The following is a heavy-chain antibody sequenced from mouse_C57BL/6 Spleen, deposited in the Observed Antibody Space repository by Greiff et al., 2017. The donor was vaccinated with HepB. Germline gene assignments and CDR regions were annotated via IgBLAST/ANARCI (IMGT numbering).Heavy chain of an antibody. V-gene: IGHV1-7*01. D-gene: IGHD1-1*01. CDR3: ARTTTVVYWYFDV. CDR1: GYTFTSYW. J-gene: IGHJ1*03. Sequence: QVHVKQSGAELAKPGASVKLSCKASGYTFTSYWMHWVKQRPGQGLEWIGYINPSSGYTKYNQKFKDKATLTADKSSSTAYMQLSSLTYEDSAVYYCARTTTVVYWYFDVWGTGTTVTVSS. CDR2: INPSSGYT.